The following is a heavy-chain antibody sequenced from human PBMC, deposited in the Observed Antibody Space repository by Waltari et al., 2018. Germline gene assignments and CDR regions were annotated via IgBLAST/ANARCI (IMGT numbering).Heavy chain of an antibody. D-gene: IGHD2-8*01. CDR1: GGSISSYY. J-gene: IGHJ4*02. CDR2: IYYSGST. Sequence: QVQLQESGPGLVKPSETLSLTCTVSGGSISSYYWSWIRQPPGKGLEWIGYIYYSGSTNSHPSLKSRVTISVDTSKNQFSLKLSSVTAADTAVYYCARSELQYATDFDYWGQGTLVTVSS. V-gene: IGHV4-59*01. CDR3: ARSELQYATDFDY.